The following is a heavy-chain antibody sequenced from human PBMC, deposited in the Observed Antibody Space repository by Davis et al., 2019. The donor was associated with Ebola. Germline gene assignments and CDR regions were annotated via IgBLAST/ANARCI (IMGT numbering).Heavy chain of an antibody. CDR3: AKDYLAYCGGDCYPSPTTD. J-gene: IGHJ4*02. CDR2: IKYDGRTK. V-gene: IGHV3-7*01. D-gene: IGHD2-21*02. CDR1: GFAFSNFW. Sequence: GESLKISCEASGFAFSNFWMSWVRQAPGKGLEWVANIKYDGRTKYYADSVKGRFTISRDNFKNTLYLQMNSLRAEDTAVYYCAKDYLAYCGGDCYPSPTTDWGQGTLVTVSS.